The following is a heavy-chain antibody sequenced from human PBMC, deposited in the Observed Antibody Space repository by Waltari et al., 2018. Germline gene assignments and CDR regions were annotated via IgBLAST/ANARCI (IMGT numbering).Heavy chain of an antibody. V-gene: IGHV4-34*01. CDR1: GGSFRGYY. Sequence: QVQLQQWGAGLLKPSETLSLTCAVYGGSFRGYYWSWIRQPPGKGLEWIGEINHSGSTNYNPSLKSRVTISVDTSKNQFSLKLSSVTAADTAVYYCARGRPITIFGVVIPPSLDYWGQGTLVTVSS. CDR2: INHSGST. CDR3: ARGRPITIFGVVIPPSLDY. D-gene: IGHD3-3*01. J-gene: IGHJ4*02.